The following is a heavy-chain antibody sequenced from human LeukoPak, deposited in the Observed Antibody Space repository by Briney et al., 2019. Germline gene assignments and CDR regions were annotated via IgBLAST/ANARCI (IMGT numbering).Heavy chain of an antibody. J-gene: IGHJ6*03. V-gene: IGHV4-34*01. D-gene: IGHD3-10*01. CDR2: INHSGST. CDR1: GGSFSGYY. Sequence: PSETLSLTCAVYGGSFSGYYWSWIRQPPGKGLEWIGDINHSGSTNYNPSLKSRVTISVDTSKNQFSLKLSSVTAADTAVYYCARGPWGFGEFSTQVYYMDVWGKGTTVTVSS. CDR3: ARGPWGFGEFSTQVYYMDV.